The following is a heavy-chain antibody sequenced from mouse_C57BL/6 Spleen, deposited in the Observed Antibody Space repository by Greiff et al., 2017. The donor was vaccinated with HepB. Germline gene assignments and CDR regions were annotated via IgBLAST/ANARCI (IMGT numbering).Heavy chain of an antibody. J-gene: IGHJ2*01. Sequence: QVQLQQPGAELVKPGASVKLSCKASGYTFTSYWMHWVKQRPGQGLEWIGMIHPNSGSTNYNEKFKSKATLTVDKSSSTAYMQLSSLTSEDSAVYYCARSYYYGSRHFDYWGQGTTLTVSS. CDR2: IHPNSGST. CDR1: GYTFTSYW. CDR3: ARSYYYGSRHFDY. V-gene: IGHV1-64*01. D-gene: IGHD1-1*01.